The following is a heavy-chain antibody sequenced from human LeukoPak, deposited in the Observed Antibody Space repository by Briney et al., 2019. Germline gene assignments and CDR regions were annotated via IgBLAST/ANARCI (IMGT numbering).Heavy chain of an antibody. CDR3: ARGGYSYGWAAFDI. V-gene: IGHV3-48*01. J-gene: IGHJ3*02. Sequence: PGGSLRLSCAASGFTFSSYSMNWVRQAPGKGLEWVSYISSSSSTIYYADSVKGRFTISRDNAKNSLYLQMNSLRAEDTAVYYCARGGYSYGWAAFDIWGQGTMVAVSS. CDR1: GFTFSSYS. D-gene: IGHD5-18*01. CDR2: ISSSSSTI.